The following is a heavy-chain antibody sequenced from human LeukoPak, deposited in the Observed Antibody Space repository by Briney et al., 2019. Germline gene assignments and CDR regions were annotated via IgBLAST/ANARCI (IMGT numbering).Heavy chain of an antibody. Sequence: GGSLRLSCAASGFTFSSYAMSWVRQAPGKGLEWVSAISGSGGSTYYADSAKGRFTISRDNSKNTLYLQMNSLRAEDTAVYYCANDYYYGMDVWGQGTTVTVSS. V-gene: IGHV3-23*01. CDR3: ANDYYYGMDV. CDR1: GFTFSSYA. CDR2: ISGSGGST. J-gene: IGHJ6*02.